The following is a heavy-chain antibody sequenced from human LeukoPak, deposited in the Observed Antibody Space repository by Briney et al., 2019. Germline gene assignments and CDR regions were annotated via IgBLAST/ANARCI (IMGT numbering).Heavy chain of an antibody. CDR3: ARDVGRSYDLDY. D-gene: IGHD3-16*01. CDR2: ISAYNGNT. Sequence: ASVKVSCKASGYTFTSYGISWVRQAPGQGLEWMGWISAYNGNTDCAQSLQGRVTMTIDTSTSTVYTELRSLRSDDTAVYYCARDVGRSYDLDYWGQGTLVTVSS. CDR1: GYTFTSYG. V-gene: IGHV1-18*01. J-gene: IGHJ4*02.